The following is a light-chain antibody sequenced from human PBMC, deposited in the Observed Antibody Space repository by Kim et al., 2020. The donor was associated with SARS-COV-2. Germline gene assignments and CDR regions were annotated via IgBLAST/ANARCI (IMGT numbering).Light chain of an antibody. CDR1: QDVARW. J-gene: IGKJ2*01. CDR2: TAS. V-gene: IGKV1-12*01. Sequence: DVQMTQSPSSVSASVGDRVTITCRASQDVARWLAWYQQKPGKAPKLLIYTASSLQSGVPSRFSGSGSGTEFTLTISSLQPEDFATYYCQQDNRFPHTFGQGTKLEI. CDR3: QQDNRFPHT.